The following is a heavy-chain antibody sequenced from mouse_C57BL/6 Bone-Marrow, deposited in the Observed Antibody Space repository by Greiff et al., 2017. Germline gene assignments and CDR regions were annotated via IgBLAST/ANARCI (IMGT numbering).Heavy chain of an antibody. CDR3: ARGYYNYFDY. CDR1: GFTFSSYG. Sequence: EVQGVESGGDLVKPGGSLKLSCAASGFTFSSYGMSWVRQTPDKRLEWVATISSGGSYTYYPDSVKGRFTIARENAKNTLYLQMSSLKSEDTAMYYCARGYYNYFDYWGQGTTLTVSS. CDR2: ISSGGSYT. J-gene: IGHJ2*01. V-gene: IGHV5-6*01. D-gene: IGHD2-3*01.